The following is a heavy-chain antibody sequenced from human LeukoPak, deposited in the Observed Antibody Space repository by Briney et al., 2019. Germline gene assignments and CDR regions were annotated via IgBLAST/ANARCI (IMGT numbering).Heavy chain of an antibody. CDR1: GFTFGSYS. Sequence: GGSLRLSCAASGFTFGSYSMNWVRQAPGKGLEWVSSISSSSSYIYYADSVKGRFTISRDNAKNSLYLQMNSLRAEDTAVYYCARDGWGCSSTSCYFHYWGQGTLVTVSS. CDR2: ISSSSSYI. CDR3: ARDGWGCSSTSCYFHY. V-gene: IGHV3-21*01. J-gene: IGHJ4*02. D-gene: IGHD2-2*01.